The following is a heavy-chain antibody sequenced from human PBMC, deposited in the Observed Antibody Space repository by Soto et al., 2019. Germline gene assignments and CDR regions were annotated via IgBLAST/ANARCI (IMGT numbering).Heavy chain of an antibody. J-gene: IGHJ6*02. V-gene: IGHV3-48*01. D-gene: IGHD2-2*01. CDR2: ISSSSSTI. CDR1: GFTFSSYS. Sequence: GGSLRLSCAASGFTFSSYSMNWVRQAPGKGLEWVSYISSSSSTIYYADSVKGRFTISRDNAKNSLYLQMNSLRGEDTAVYYCARNDIVVVPAAEGVDYYYYGMDVWGQGTTVTVSS. CDR3: ARNDIVVVPAAEGVDYYYYGMDV.